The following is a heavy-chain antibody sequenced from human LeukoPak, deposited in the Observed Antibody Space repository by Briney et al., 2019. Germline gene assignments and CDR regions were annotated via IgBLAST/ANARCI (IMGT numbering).Heavy chain of an antibody. Sequence: ASVKVSCKASGYTFTGYYMHWVRQAPGQGLEWMGWINSNSGGTNYAQKFQGRVTMTRDTSISTAYMELSRLRSDDTAVYYCARARRFLEWLDAFDIWGQGTMVTVSS. CDR3: ARARRFLEWLDAFDI. V-gene: IGHV1-2*02. CDR2: INSNSGGT. J-gene: IGHJ3*02. D-gene: IGHD3-3*01. CDR1: GYTFTGYY.